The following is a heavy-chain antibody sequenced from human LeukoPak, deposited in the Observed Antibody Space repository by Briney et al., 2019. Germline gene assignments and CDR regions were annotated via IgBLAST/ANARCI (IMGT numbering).Heavy chain of an antibody. Sequence: GGSLRLSCAASGFTFSSYGMHWVRQAPGKGLEWVAFIRYDGSNKYYADSVKGRFTISRDNSKNTLYLQMNSLRAEDTAVYYCAKEGPTGRGFLEWPPQQNYNMDVWGKGTTVTVSS. CDR2: IRYDGSNK. V-gene: IGHV3-30*02. CDR3: AKEGPTGRGFLEWPPQQNYNMDV. J-gene: IGHJ6*03. D-gene: IGHD3-3*01. CDR1: GFTFSSYG.